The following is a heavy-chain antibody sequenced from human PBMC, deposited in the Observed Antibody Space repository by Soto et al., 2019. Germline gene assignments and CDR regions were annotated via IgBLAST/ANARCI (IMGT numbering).Heavy chain of an antibody. Sequence: QVQLVESGGGVVQPGRSLRLSCAASGFTFSSYGMHWVRQAPGKGLEWVAVISYDGSNKYYANSVKGRFTISRDNTKNTTYLQMNSLRAEDTAVYYCAKEVYDRSPRLSGNVYYGMDVWGQGTTVTVSS. CDR3: AKEVYDRSPRLSGNVYYGMDV. CDR1: GFTFSSYG. D-gene: IGHD3-22*01. V-gene: IGHV3-30*18. CDR2: ISYDGSNK. J-gene: IGHJ6*02.